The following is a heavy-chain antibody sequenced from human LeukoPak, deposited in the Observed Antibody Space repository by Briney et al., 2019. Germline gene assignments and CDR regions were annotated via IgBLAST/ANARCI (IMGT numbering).Heavy chain of an antibody. Sequence: PSETLSLTCTVSGGSISSYYWSWIRQPAGKGLEWIGRIYTSGSTNYNPSLKSRVTMSVDTSKNQFSLKLSSVTAADTAVYYCARVYSSGWYVRSNYYYMDVWGKGTTVTVSS. CDR3: ARVYSSGWYVRSNYYYMDV. D-gene: IGHD6-19*01. CDR1: GGSISSYY. V-gene: IGHV4-4*07. CDR2: IYTSGST. J-gene: IGHJ6*03.